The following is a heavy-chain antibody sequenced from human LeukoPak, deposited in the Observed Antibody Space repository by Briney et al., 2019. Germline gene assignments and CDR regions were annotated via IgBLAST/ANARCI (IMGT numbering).Heavy chain of an antibody. Sequence: GGSLRLSCAASGFTFSGYGMHWVRQAPGKGLEWVAVMSYDGTIKYYADSVKGRFTISRDNSKNTLYLHMNSLRADDTAVYYCAKALSYGGNSMFDYWGQGTLVTVSS. D-gene: IGHD4-23*01. V-gene: IGHV3-30*18. CDR1: GFTFSGYG. CDR2: MSYDGTIK. CDR3: AKALSYGGNSMFDY. J-gene: IGHJ4*02.